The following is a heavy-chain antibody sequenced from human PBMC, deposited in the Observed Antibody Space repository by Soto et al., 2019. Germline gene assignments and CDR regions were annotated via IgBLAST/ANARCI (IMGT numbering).Heavy chain of an antibody. Sequence: EVQLLESGGGLVQPGGSLRLSCAASGFTFSTYAMNWVRQAPGKGREWVSAISNAGGSTYYAESVRGRFTISRDNSINTLYLQMSGLRTEDTAVYYCAHPRGYGVFDAVDIWGQGTMVTVSS. D-gene: IGHD4-17*01. J-gene: IGHJ3*02. V-gene: IGHV3-23*01. CDR3: AHPRGYGVFDAVDI. CDR2: ISNAGGST. CDR1: GFTFSTYA.